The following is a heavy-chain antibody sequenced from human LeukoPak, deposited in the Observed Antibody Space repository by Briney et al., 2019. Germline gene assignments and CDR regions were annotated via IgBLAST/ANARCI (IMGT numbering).Heavy chain of an antibody. Sequence: PGGSLRLSCAASGFTFSSYAMSWVRQAPGKGLEWVSAISGSGGSTYYADSVKGRFTISRDNAKNSLYLQMNSLRAEDTAVYYCARDPYYYDSSGYYNDYWGQGTLVTVSS. CDR1: GFTFSSYA. V-gene: IGHV3-23*01. J-gene: IGHJ4*02. CDR2: ISGSGGST. CDR3: ARDPYYYDSSGYYNDY. D-gene: IGHD3-22*01.